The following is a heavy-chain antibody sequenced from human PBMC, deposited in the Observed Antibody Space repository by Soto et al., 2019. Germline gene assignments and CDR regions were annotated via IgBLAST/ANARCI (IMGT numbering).Heavy chain of an antibody. D-gene: IGHD2-21*02. CDR2: IYYSGST. J-gene: IGHJ4*02. CDR1: GGSISSSSYY. Sequence: QLQLQESGPGLVKPSETLSLTCTVSGGSISSSSYYWGWIRQPPGKGLEWIGSIYYSGSTYYNPSLKSRVTISVDTSKNQFSLKLSSVTAADTAVYYCARQGAYCGGDCYPDYWGQGTLVTVSS. V-gene: IGHV4-39*01. CDR3: ARQGAYCGGDCYPDY.